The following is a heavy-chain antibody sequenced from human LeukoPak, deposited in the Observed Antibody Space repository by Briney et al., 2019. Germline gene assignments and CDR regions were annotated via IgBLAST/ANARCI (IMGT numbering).Heavy chain of an antibody. CDR2: IRYDGSNK. J-gene: IGHJ4*02. Sequence: GGSLRLSCAASGFTFSSYGMHWVRQAPGKGLEWVAFIRYDGSNKYYADSVKGRFTISRDNSKNTLYLKMNSLSAEDTAVYYCAKSGSLSHSFDYWGQGTLVTVSS. CDR3: AKSGSLSHSFDY. CDR1: GFTFSSYG. D-gene: IGHD3-16*02. V-gene: IGHV3-30*02.